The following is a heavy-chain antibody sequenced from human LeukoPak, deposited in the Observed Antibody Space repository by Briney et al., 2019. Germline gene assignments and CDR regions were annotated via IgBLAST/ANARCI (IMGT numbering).Heavy chain of an antibody. D-gene: IGHD2-2*01. V-gene: IGHV4-4*07. CDR3: ARETYQLLSGYYYYYMDV. CDR1: GGSISTYY. Sequence: PSETLSLTCTVSGGSISTYYWSWIRQPAGKGLEWIVRIHTSGTTYYNPSLKSRVTMSVDTSKSQFSLKLSSVTAADTAVYYCARETYQLLSGYYYYYMDVWGKGTTVTVSS. CDR2: IHTSGTT. J-gene: IGHJ6*03.